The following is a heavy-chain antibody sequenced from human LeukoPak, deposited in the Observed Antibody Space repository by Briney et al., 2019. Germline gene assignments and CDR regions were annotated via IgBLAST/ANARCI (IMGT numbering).Heavy chain of an antibody. D-gene: IGHD2-15*01. CDR2: IYYSGST. J-gene: IGHJ4*02. CDR3: ARARAIFPYCSGGSCYGGLDY. CDR1: GGSISSYY. V-gene: IGHV4-59*01. Sequence: PSETLSLTCTVSGGSISSYYWSWIRQPPGKGLEWIGYIYYSGSTNYNPSLKSRVTISVDTSKNQFSLKLSSVTAADTAVYYCARARAIFPYCSGGSCYGGLDYWGQGTLVTVSS.